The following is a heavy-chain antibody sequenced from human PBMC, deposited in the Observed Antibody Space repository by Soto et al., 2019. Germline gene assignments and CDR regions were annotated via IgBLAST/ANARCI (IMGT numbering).Heavy chain of an antibody. CDR2: IYYSGST. CDR3: ARHKRPTQEYYDNSGYWLFDY. J-gene: IGHJ4*02. V-gene: IGHV4-59*08. D-gene: IGHD3-22*01. CDR1: GGSISSYY. Sequence: ETLSLTCTVSGGSISSYYWSWIRQPPGKGLEWIGYIYYSGSTNYNPSLKSRVTISVDTSKNQFSLRLSSVTAADTAVYYCARHKRPTQEYYDNSGYWLFDYWGQGTLVTVSS.